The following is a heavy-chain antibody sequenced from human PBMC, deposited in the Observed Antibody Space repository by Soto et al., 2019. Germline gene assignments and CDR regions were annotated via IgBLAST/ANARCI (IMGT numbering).Heavy chain of an antibody. CDR1: GFSFINHH. Sequence: EVQLVESGGGLVQPGGSLRLSCAGSGFSFINHHMHWVRQAPGKGLEYVSGISASGSTIYYADSVKGRFTISRDNSKNTLFLQMGDLGNEEMAVYYCARVRKTYGDYDYWGQGTLVTVSS. CDR2: ISASGSTI. CDR3: ARVRKTYGDYDY. J-gene: IGHJ4*02. V-gene: IGHV3-64*07. D-gene: IGHD4-17*01.